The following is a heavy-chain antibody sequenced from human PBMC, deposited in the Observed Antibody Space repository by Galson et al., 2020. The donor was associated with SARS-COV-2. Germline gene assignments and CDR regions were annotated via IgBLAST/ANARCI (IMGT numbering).Heavy chain of an antibody. CDR3: ARVGFPMGYYMDV. Sequence: GGSLRLSCAASGFTFSSYGMNWVRQAPGKGLEWVSSISSSSSYIYYADSVKGRFTISRDNAKNSLYLQMNSLRAEDTAVYYCARVGFPMGYYMDVWGKGTTVTISS. D-gene: IGHD1-26*01. CDR1: GFTFSSYG. CDR2: ISSSSSYI. J-gene: IGHJ6*03. V-gene: IGHV3-21*01.